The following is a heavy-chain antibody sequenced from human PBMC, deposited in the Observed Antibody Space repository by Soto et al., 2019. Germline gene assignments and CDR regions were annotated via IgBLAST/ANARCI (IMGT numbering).Heavy chain of an antibody. CDR2: IKEDGSKK. V-gene: IGHV3-7*01. Sequence: PGGSLRLSCAASGFTVSSNYMSWVRQAPGKGLEWVANIKEDGSKKYHVDSVKGRFTISRDNAKNSLYLQLNSLRAEDTAIYYCVRENNGGPEFWGQGTMVTVSS. CDR3: VRENNGGPEF. CDR1: GFTVSSNY. D-gene: IGHD1-20*01. J-gene: IGHJ4*02.